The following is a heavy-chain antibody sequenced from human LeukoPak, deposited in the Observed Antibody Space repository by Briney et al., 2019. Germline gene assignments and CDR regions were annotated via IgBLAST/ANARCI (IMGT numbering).Heavy chain of an antibody. D-gene: IGHD1-26*01. J-gene: IGHJ6*02. Sequence: PSQTLSLTCAISGDSVSSDSAAWNWIRQSPSRGLEWLGRTYYRSKWYNDYAVSVKSRITINPDTSKNQFSLQLNSVTPEDTAVYYCAREIGSVGATYYYYGMDVWGQGTTVTVSS. CDR1: GDSVSSDSAA. CDR3: AREIGSVGATYYYYGMDV. V-gene: IGHV6-1*01. CDR2: TYYRSKWYN.